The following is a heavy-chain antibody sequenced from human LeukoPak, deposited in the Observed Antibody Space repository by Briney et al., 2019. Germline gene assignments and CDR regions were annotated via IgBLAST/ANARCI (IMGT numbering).Heavy chain of an antibody. D-gene: IGHD4-17*01. Sequence: GGSLRLSCAASGFTFSSYGMSWVRQAPGKGLEWVSAISGSGSTIYYADSVKGRFTVSRDNAKNSVYLQMNSLRADDTAVYYCARDYYGDYYFDYWGPGTLVTVSS. CDR1: GFTFSSYG. CDR2: ISGSGSTI. CDR3: ARDYYGDYYFDY. V-gene: IGHV3-48*04. J-gene: IGHJ4*02.